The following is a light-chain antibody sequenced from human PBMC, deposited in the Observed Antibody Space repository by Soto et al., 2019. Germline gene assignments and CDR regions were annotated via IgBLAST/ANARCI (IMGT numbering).Light chain of an antibody. CDR2: GAS. CDR3: QQYGSSPFT. CDR1: QSVISRF. V-gene: IGKV3-20*01. J-gene: IGKJ2*01. Sequence: EIVLTQSPGTLSLSPGERATLSCRATQSVISRFLAWYQQKPGQAPRLLIYGASSRATGIPDRFSGSGSGTDFTLTISRLEPEDFALFYCQQYGSSPFTFGQGTKLEIK.